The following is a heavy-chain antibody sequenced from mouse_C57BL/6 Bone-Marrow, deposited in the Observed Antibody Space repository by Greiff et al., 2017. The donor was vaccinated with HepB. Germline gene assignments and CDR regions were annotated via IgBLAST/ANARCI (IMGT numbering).Heavy chain of an antibody. CDR1: GFTFSDYY. CDR3: ARDRPLYAMDY. V-gene: IGHV5-16*01. CDR2: INYDGSST. Sequence: EVMLVESEGGLVQPGSSMKLSCTASGFTFSDYYMAWVRQVPDKGLEWVANINYDGSSTYYLDSLKSRFIISRDNAKNILYLQMSSLKSEDTATYYCARDRPLYAMDYWGQGTSVTVSS. J-gene: IGHJ4*01.